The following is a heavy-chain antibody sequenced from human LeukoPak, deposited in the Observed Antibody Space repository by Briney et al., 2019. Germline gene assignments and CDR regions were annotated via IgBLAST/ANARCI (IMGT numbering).Heavy chain of an antibody. CDR3: ASEGNTVTTNYYYYYMDV. CDR1: GGSISSYY. CDR2: IYTSGST. D-gene: IGHD4-17*01. Sequence: SETLSLTCTVSGGSISSYYWSWILQPAGKGLELIGRIYTSGSTDYNPSLKSRVTMSVDTSKNQFSLKLSSVTAADTAVYYCASEGNTVTTNYYYYYMDVWGKGTTVTVSS. V-gene: IGHV4-4*07. J-gene: IGHJ6*03.